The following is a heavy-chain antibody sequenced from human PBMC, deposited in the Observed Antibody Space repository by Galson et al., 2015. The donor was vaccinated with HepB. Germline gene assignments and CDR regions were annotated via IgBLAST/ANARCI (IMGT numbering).Heavy chain of an antibody. CDR3: ARDRLHIVVVPAAIAPGMDV. J-gene: IGHJ6*02. CDR2: ISSSSSYI. Sequence: SLRLSCAASGFTFSSYSMNWVRQAPGKGLEWVSSISSSSSYIYYADSVKGRFTISRDNAKNSLYLQMNSLRAEDTAVYYCARDRLHIVVVPAAIAPGMDVWGQGTTVTVSS. D-gene: IGHD2-2*01. CDR1: GFTFSSYS. V-gene: IGHV3-21*01.